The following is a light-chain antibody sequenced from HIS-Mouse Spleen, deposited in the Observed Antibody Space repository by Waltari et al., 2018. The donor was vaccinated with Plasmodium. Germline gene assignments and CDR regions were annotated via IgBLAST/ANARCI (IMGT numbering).Light chain of an antibody. CDR2: QDS. J-gene: IGLJ2*01. CDR3: QAWDSSTVV. Sequence: SYDLTQPPSVSVSPGQTASITCSGHTLGHRYACWYQQKPGQSPVLVIYQDSKRLSGIPERFSGSNSGNTATLTISGTQAMDEADYYCQAWDSSTVVFGGGTKLTVL. V-gene: IGLV3-1*01. CDR1: TLGHRY.